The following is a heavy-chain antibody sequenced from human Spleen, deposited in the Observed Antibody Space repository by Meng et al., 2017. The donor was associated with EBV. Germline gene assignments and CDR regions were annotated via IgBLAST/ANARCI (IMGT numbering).Heavy chain of an antibody. CDR3: ARGVTTPDY. CDR2: IKPNSGDT. J-gene: IGHJ4*02. V-gene: IGHV1-2*02. Sequence: QVQLVQSGAEVKKPGSSVKVSCNTSGDTFISSTLNWVRQAPGQGLEWMGGIKPNSGDTNYAHNFQGRVTMTRDTPINTAYMELSRLRSDDTALFFCARGVTTPDYWGQGTLVTVSS. D-gene: IGHD4-17*01. CDR1: GDTFISST.